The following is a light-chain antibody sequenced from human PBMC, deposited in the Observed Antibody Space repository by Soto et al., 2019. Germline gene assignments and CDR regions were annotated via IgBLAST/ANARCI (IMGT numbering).Light chain of an antibody. Sequence: QSVLTQPASVSGSPGQSITISCTGTSSDVGGYNCVSWYQPHPGKAPKLMIYDVSNRPSGVSNRFSGSKSGNTASLTISGLQAEYEADYYCSSYTSSSTVVFGGGTKLTVL. J-gene: IGLJ2*01. V-gene: IGLV2-14*01. CDR3: SSYTSSSTVV. CDR1: SSDVGGYNC. CDR2: DVS.